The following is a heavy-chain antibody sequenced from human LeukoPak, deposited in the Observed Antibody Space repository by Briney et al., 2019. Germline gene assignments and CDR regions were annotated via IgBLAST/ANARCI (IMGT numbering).Heavy chain of an antibody. Sequence: GGSLRLSCAASGFTFSSYAMSWVRQAPGKGLEWVSSISSSSSYIYYADSVKGRFTISRDNAKNSLYLQMNSLRAEDTAVYYCARDYIYCGGDCPGDYWGQGTLVTVSS. D-gene: IGHD2-21*02. CDR3: ARDYIYCGGDCPGDY. CDR1: GFTFSSYA. V-gene: IGHV3-21*01. J-gene: IGHJ4*02. CDR2: ISSSSSYI.